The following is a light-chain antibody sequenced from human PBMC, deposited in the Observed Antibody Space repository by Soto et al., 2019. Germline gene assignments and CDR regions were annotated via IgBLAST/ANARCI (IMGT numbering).Light chain of an antibody. CDR2: DNR. CDR1: SSNIGAGYD. J-gene: IGLJ1*01. CDR3: QSYDSSLTGYV. Sequence: QSVLTQPPSVSGAPGQRVTISCTGSSSNIGAGYDVHWYQQLPGTAPKLFISDNRNRPSGVPDRFSGSKSATSASLAITGLQADDEADYYCQSYDSSLTGYVFGTGTKLTVL. V-gene: IGLV1-40*01.